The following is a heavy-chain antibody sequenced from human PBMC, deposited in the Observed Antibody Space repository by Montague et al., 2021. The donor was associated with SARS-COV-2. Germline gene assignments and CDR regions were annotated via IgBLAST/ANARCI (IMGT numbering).Heavy chain of an antibody. CDR3: WGSRGP. J-gene: IGHJ5*02. CDR2: IVGTSGCI. D-gene: IGHD7-27*01. V-gene: IGHV3-21*06. CDR1: GFPFSTYT. Sequence: SLRLSCAASGFPFSTYTMNWVRRTPGQGLEWVSSIVGTSGCIYYADSVKGRFTISRDNSENSLYLQMNSLRPDDTGVYYCWGSRGPWGQGTLVTVSS.